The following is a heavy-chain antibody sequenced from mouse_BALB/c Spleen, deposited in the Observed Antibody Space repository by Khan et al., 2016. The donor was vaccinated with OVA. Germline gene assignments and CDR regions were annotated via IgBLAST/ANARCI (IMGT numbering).Heavy chain of an antibody. CDR2: ISSGGTT. CDR1: GFTFSNYA. CDR3: AVDYWLTY. V-gene: IGHV5-6-5*01. Sequence: EVQLQESGGDLVKPGGSLKLSCAASGFTFSNYAMSWVRQTPEKRLEWVASISSGGTTYYPDSVKGRFTIYRDNARNILYLQMNSLRSEDTAMFYCAVDYWLTYWGQGTLVTGSA. J-gene: IGHJ3*01. D-gene: IGHD1-1*02.